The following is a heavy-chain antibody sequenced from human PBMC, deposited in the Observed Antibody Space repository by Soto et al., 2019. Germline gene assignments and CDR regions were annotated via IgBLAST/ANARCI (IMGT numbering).Heavy chain of an antibody. CDR2: IYPGDSDT. CDR3: ARQDDFHNWFDP. D-gene: IGHD3-3*01. Sequence: GASVKVSCKASGYIFTGYYMHWVRQMPGKGLEWMGIIYPGDSDTRCSPSFQGQVTISADKSISTAYLQWSSLKASDTAMYYCARQDDFHNWFDPWGQGTLVTVSS. V-gene: IGHV5-51*01. CDR1: GYIFTGYY. J-gene: IGHJ5*02.